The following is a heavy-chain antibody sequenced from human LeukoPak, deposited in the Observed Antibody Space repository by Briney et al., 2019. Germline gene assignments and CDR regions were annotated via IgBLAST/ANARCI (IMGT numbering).Heavy chain of an antibody. Sequence: GGSLRLSCAASGFTFSSYWMSWVRQAPGKGLEWVANIKQDGSEKYYVDSVKGRFTISRDNAKNSLYLQMNSLRAEDMAVYYCARGGYDFWSGYYSGLDYWGQGTLVTVSS. D-gene: IGHD3-3*01. V-gene: IGHV3-7*01. CDR3: ARGGYDFWSGYYSGLDY. CDR2: IKQDGSEK. CDR1: GFTFSSYW. J-gene: IGHJ4*02.